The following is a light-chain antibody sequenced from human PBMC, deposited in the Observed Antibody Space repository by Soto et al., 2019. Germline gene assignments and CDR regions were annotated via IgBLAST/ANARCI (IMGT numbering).Light chain of an antibody. CDR1: SGDVGGYNF. V-gene: IGLV2-8*01. Sequence: QSVLTQPPSASGSLGQSVTISCTGTSGDVGGYNFVSWYQQHPGKAPKLLIYEVIKRPSGVPDRFSGSKFGNTASLTVSGLQPEDEADYFCSSYAGSRIFVLGTGTKATVL. J-gene: IGLJ1*01. CDR2: EVI. CDR3: SSYAGSRIFV.